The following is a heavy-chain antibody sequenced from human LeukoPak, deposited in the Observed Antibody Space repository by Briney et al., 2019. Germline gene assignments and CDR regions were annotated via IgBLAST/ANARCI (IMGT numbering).Heavy chain of an antibody. J-gene: IGHJ3*02. CDR1: GGTFGSYD. Sequence: GSSVKVSCKASGGTFGSYDINWVRQATGQGLEWMGWMNPNSGNTGYAQKFQGRVTITRNTSISTAYMELSSLRSEDTAVYYCARVLRRWVPAASDAFDIWGQGTMVTVSS. V-gene: IGHV1-8*03. D-gene: IGHD2-2*01. CDR2: MNPNSGNT. CDR3: ARVLRRWVPAASDAFDI.